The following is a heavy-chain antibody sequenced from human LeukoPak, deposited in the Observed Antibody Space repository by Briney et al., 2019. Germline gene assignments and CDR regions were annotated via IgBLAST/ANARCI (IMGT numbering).Heavy chain of an antibody. V-gene: IGHV4-59*01. CDR3: ASTEPEVGAAFGY. J-gene: IGHJ4*02. CDR2: IYYSGST. Sequence: SETLSLTCTVSGGSISSYYWSWIRQPPGKGLEWIGYIYYSGSTNYNPSLKSRVTISVDTSKNQFSLKLSSVTAADTAVYYCASTEPEVGAAFGYWGQGTLVTVSS. D-gene: IGHD2-15*01. CDR1: GGSISSYY.